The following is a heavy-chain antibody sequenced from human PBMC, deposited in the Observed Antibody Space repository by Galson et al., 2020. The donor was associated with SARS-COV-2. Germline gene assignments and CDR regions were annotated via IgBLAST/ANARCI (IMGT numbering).Heavy chain of an antibody. D-gene: IGHD2-15*01. CDR3: AAYSVMVVAPTPLRADY. V-gene: IGHV4-38-2*01. CDR1: GYSISSGYF. Sequence: SETLSLTFLVSGYSISSGYFWGWNRQPPGEGLEWLGSIYHSGATFYNPSLRSRLSRSVDTSNNQFSLNLISVTAADTAIYYCAAYSVMVVAPTPLRADYWGQGTLVTVSS. CDR2: IYHSGAT. J-gene: IGHJ4*02.